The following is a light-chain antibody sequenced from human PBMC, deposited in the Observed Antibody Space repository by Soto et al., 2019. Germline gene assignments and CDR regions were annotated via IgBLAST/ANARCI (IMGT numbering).Light chain of an antibody. CDR2: DAS. CDR3: QQYNSYSIT. J-gene: IGKJ5*01. Sequence: IQMTQSLSTMSESLRERVTITCRASQNISTWLAWFQQKPGKAPNLLIYDASSLQSGVPSRFSGSGSGTQFTLTISSLQPDDFATYFCQQYNSYSITFGQGTRLEI. CDR1: QNISTW. V-gene: IGKV1-5*01.